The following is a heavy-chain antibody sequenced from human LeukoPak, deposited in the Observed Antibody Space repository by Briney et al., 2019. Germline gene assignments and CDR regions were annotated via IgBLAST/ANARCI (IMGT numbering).Heavy chain of an antibody. V-gene: IGHV4-30-2*01. J-gene: IGHJ4*02. CDR2: IYHSGST. D-gene: IGHD3-16*01. Sequence: SSETLSLTCAVSGGSISGGGSSWTWIRQPPGKGLEWIGYIYHSGSTYYNPSLKNRVTISVDRSKNQFSLKLSSVTAADTAVYYCARVSSGGYFDFWGQGTLVSVSS. CDR1: GGSISGGGSS. CDR3: ARVSSGGYFDF.